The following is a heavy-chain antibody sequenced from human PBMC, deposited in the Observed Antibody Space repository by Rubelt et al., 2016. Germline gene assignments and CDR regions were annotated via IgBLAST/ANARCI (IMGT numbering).Heavy chain of an antibody. CDR2: IYYSGST. V-gene: IGHV4-39*01. CDR1: GGSISSSSYY. D-gene: IGHD1-14*01. CDR3: ANLYEVRKFGYFDI. J-gene: IGHJ2*01. Sequence: QLQLQESGPGLVKPSETLSLTCTVSGGSISSSSYYWGWIRLPPGKGLEWIGSIYYSGSTFYNPSLKRRVTISVDTSKNQFSLKLSSVTAADTAVYYCANLYEVRKFGYFDIWGRGTLVTVSS.